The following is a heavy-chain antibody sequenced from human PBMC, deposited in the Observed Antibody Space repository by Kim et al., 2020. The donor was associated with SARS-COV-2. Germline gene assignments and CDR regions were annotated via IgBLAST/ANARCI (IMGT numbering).Heavy chain of an antibody. Sequence: SETLSLTCAVSGGSISSSNWWSWVRQPPGKGLEWIGEIYHSGSTNYNPSLKSRVTISVDKSKNQFSLKLSSVTAADTAVYYCARDGRSSWAYYFDYWGQGTLVTVSS. V-gene: IGHV4-4*02. CDR3: ARDGRSSWAYYFDY. D-gene: IGHD6-13*01. CDR2: IYHSGST. CDR1: GGSISSSNW. J-gene: IGHJ4*02.